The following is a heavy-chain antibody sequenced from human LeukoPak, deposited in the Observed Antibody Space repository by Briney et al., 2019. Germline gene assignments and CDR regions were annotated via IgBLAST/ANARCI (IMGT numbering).Heavy chain of an antibody. CDR3: AKLEYCSSTSCQSGRAAFDI. V-gene: IGHV3-30*18. CDR1: GFTFSSYG. J-gene: IGHJ3*02. CDR2: ISYDGSNK. Sequence: GGSLRLSCAASGFTFSSYGMHWVRQAPGKGLEWVAVISYDGSNKYYADSVKGRFTISRDNSKNTLYLQMNSLRAEDTAVYYCAKLEYCSSTSCQSGRAAFDIWGRGTMVTVSS. D-gene: IGHD2-2*01.